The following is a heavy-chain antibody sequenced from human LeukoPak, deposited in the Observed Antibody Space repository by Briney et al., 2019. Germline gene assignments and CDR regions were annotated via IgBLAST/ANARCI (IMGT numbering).Heavy chain of an antibody. CDR2: ISSSSSYI. CDR3: AREDDYNNIDC. Sequence: GGSLRLSCAASGFTFSSYSMNWVRQAPGKGLEWVSSISSSSSYIYYADSVKGRFTISRDNAKNSLLLQMNSLRAEDTAVYYCAREDDYNNIDCWGQGTLVTVSS. J-gene: IGHJ4*02. D-gene: IGHD4-11*01. CDR1: GFTFSSYS. V-gene: IGHV3-21*01.